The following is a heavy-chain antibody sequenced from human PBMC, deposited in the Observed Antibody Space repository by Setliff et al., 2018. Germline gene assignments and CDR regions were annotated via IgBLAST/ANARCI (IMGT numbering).Heavy chain of an antibody. CDR2: SSSSGNTI. D-gene: IGHD6-13*01. V-gene: IGHV3-48*03. J-gene: IGHJ1*01. Sequence: GGSLRLSCAASGFTFSNYEMNWVRQAPGKGLEWVSYSSSSGNTIYYADSVKGRFTISRDNAKNSLYLQMNGLRAEDTAVYYCARDPRAAAGAEYFQHWGQGTLVTVSS. CDR1: GFTFSNYE. CDR3: ARDPRAAAGAEYFQH.